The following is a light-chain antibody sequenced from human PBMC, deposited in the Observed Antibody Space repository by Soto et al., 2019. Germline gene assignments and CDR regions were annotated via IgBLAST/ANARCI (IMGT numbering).Light chain of an antibody. CDR3: QHYNSYPEA. J-gene: IGKJ1*01. CDR1: QTIRSW. Sequence: IQMSQYPSTLSGYVGDSGSITCRASQTIRSWLACYPQKPGKARRLMVCRAAPVASGGPSRFRGSGSGTEFTLTISSLQPDAFATSYCQHYNSYPEAFGQGTKVDSK. CDR2: RAA. V-gene: IGKV1-5*03.